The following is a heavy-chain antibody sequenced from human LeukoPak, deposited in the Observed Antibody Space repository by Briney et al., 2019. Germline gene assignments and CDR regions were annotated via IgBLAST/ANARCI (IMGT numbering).Heavy chain of an antibody. V-gene: IGHV3-30*02. J-gene: IGHJ3*02. D-gene: IGHD2-2*02. CDR1: VSSYSSHA. Sequence: TGGSLRLSCAASVSSYSSHAMHWVRQAPGKGLEWVALTRTDENHNYYADSVKGRFSISRDSPKRTLYLQMNSLRAEDTAVYYCASHYCTATRCSTGAFDIWGLGTLVTVFS. CDR3: ASHYCTATRCSTGAFDI. CDR2: TRTDENHN.